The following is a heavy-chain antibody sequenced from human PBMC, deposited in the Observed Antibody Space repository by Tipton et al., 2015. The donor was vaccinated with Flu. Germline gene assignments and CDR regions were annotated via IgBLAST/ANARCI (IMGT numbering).Heavy chain of an antibody. CDR2: IHYSRGT. CDR1: ETSVSSFY. CDR3: ARRDFSNYVSEPKNWFDP. Sequence: TLSLTCTVSETSVSSFYWSWIRQAPGKGLEWIANIHYSRGTNYNPSLKSRATISVDTSKNQFSLRLTSVTAADTAVYYCARRDFSNYVSEPKNWFDPWGQGTLVTVSS. V-gene: IGHV4-59*08. J-gene: IGHJ5*02. D-gene: IGHD4-11*01.